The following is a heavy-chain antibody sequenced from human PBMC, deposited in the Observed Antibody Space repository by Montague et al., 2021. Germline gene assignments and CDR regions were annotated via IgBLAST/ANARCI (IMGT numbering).Heavy chain of an antibody. V-gene: IGHV4-34*01. D-gene: IGHD3-10*01. CDR1: GGSFTGYY. CDR3: ARGPRGYGSGSRFDP. J-gene: IGHJ5*02. Sequence: SETLSLTSAVYGGSFTGYYWSWIRQSPPKGLEWIGEIDHKETVTLNPSLKSRVIISLDTSKNHFSLNMTSVTAADTATYYCARGPRGYGSGSRFDPWGQGTLIVVSS. CDR2: IDHKETV.